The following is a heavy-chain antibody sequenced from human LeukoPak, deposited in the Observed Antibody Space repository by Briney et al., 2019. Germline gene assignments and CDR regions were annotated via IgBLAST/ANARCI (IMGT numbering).Heavy chain of an antibody. V-gene: IGHV1-2*02. CDR3: ARDDSSSLAGFDP. J-gene: IGHJ5*02. CDR1: GYTFTGYF. CDR2: INPNSGGT. Sequence: ASVKVSCKASGYTFTGYFMHWVRQAPGQGLEWMGWINPNSGGTQYAQKFQGRVTMTRDTSISTAYMELNRLRSDDTAVYYCARDDSSSLAGFDPWGQGILVTVSS. D-gene: IGHD6-13*01.